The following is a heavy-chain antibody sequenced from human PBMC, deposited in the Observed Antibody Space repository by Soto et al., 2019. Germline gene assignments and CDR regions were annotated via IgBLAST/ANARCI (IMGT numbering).Heavy chain of an antibody. CDR2: INHSGST. V-gene: IGHV4-34*01. CDR3: AGQSIGTTFDF. CDR1: GGSFSGYY. D-gene: IGHD1-1*01. Sequence: TSETLSLTCAVYGGSFSGYYWSWIRQPPGKGLEWIGEINHSGSTDYNTSLESRVTISVDTSKNQFSLNLGSVTAADTAVYYCAGQSIGTTFDFWGQGTLVTVSS. J-gene: IGHJ4*02.